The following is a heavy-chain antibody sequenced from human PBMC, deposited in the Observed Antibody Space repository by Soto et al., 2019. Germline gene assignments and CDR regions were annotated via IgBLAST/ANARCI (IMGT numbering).Heavy chain of an antibody. D-gene: IGHD3-22*01. Sequence: QVQLVESGGGVVQPGRSLRLSCAASGFSFSNYGIHWVRQAPGEGLEGGAFISYDGSTPYYGDSVKGRFTISRDNSKNTVYLQMNSLRADDTAVYYCAKDDSEYSYYWSSFDHWGQGTLVTVSS. CDR3: AKDDSEYSYYWSSFDH. J-gene: IGHJ4*02. V-gene: IGHV3-30*18. CDR2: ISYDGSTP. CDR1: GFSFSNYG.